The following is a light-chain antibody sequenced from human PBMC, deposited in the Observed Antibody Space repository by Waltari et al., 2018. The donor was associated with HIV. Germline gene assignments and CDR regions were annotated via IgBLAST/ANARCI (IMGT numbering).Light chain of an antibody. V-gene: IGKV1-39*01. Sequence: DIQMTQSPSSLSTSVGDIVTITCRASQSISTYLNWYQQKPWKAPKLLIYAASRLPSGVPSRFSGSGSGTDFTLTISSLQSEDFATYFCQHSYKTPLTFGGGTKVEIK. CDR3: QHSYKTPLT. CDR1: QSISTY. CDR2: AAS. J-gene: IGKJ4*01.